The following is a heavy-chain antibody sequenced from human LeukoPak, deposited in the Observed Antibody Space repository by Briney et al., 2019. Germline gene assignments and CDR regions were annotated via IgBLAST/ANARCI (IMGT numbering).Heavy chain of an antibody. J-gene: IGHJ4*02. CDR2: IDTSGNT. CDR3: ARRYYDILTGSFDY. D-gene: IGHD3-9*01. V-gene: IGHV4-4*07. Sequence: TPSETLSLTCTASGDSYWSWIRQPAGKGLEWIGRIDTSGNTNHNPSLKSRVTMSVDTFKNQFSLNLRSVTAADTAVYYCARRYYDILTGSFDYWGQGTLVTVSS. CDR1: GDSY.